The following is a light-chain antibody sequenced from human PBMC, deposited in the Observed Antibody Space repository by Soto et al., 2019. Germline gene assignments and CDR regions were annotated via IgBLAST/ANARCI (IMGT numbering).Light chain of an antibody. CDR2: AAS. V-gene: IGKV1-27*01. CDR3: QKYNSAPLT. J-gene: IGKJ4*01. Sequence: DIEMTQSPSSLSASVGDRVTITCRARLGIIDYLAWYQQKPGKVPKLLIYAASTLQTGVPSRFSGSGSRTDFTLTISNLQPEDVATYYCQKYNSAPLTFGGGTKVEIK. CDR1: LGIIDY.